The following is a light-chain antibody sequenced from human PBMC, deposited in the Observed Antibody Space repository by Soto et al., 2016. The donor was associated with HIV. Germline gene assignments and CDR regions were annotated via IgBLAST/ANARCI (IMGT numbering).Light chain of an antibody. CDR1: QTINDY. Sequence: DIQMTQSPSILSAYVGDRVTITCRASQTINDYLAWYQQKPGKAPNLLIYKASNLKSGVPSRFSGSGSATEFNLTISGLQPEDLGTYYCQQFNTFPPWTFGQGTKVEV. J-gene: IGKJ1*01. CDR3: QQFNTFPPWT. V-gene: IGKV1-5*03. CDR2: KAS.